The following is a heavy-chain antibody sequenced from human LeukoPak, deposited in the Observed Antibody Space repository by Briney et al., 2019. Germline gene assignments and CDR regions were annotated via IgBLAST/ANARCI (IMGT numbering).Heavy chain of an antibody. CDR3: ARSCSSTSCYLSPIGDAFDI. D-gene: IGHD2-2*01. CDR1: GGSFSGYY. CDR2: INHSGST. V-gene: IGHV4-34*01. J-gene: IGHJ3*02. Sequence: SETLSLTCAVYGGSFSGYYWSWIRQPPGKGLEWIREINHSGSTNYNPSLKSRVTISVDTSKNQFSLKLSSVTAADTAVYYCARSCSSTSCYLSPIGDAFDIWGQGTMVTVSS.